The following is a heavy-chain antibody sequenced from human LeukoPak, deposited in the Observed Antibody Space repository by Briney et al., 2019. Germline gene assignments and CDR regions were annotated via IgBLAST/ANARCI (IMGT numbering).Heavy chain of an antibody. J-gene: IGHJ4*02. CDR2: ISENGGST. Sequence: GGSLRLSCATSGFTFDAYAMHWVRQAPGKGLEWVSLISENGGSTYYADSVKGRFTISRDNNKNSLYLQMNSLRTEDTAFYYCATGRDYWGQGTLVTVSS. CDR1: GFTFDAYA. CDR3: ATGRDY. V-gene: IGHV3-43*02.